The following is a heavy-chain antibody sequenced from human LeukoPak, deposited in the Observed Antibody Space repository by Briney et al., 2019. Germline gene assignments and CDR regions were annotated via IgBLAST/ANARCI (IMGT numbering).Heavy chain of an antibody. V-gene: IGHV4-34*01. D-gene: IGHD5-12*01. CDR2: INHSGST. J-gene: IGHJ5*02. CDR1: GGSFSGYY. CDR3: ARGGQRRIVATRGGGWFDP. Sequence: SETLSLTCAVYGGSFSGYYWSWIRQPPGKGLEWIGEINHSGSTNYNPSLKSRATISVDTSKNQFSLKLSSVTAADTAVYYCARGGQRRIVATRGGGWFDPWGQGTLVTVSS.